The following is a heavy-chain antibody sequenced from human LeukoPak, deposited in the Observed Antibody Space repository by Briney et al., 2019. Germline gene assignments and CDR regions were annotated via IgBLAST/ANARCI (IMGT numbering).Heavy chain of an antibody. CDR1: GGTFSSYA. CDR3: AREREGYCRSTSCRSGQGDYYYYMDV. Sequence: ASVKVSCKASGGTFSSYAISWVRQAPGQGLEWMGGIIPIFGTANYAQKFQGRVTITADESTSTAYMELSSLRSEDTAVYYCAREREGYCRSTSCRSGQGDYYYYMDVWGKGTTVTVSS. D-gene: IGHD2-2*01. V-gene: IGHV1-69*13. CDR2: IIPIFGTA. J-gene: IGHJ6*03.